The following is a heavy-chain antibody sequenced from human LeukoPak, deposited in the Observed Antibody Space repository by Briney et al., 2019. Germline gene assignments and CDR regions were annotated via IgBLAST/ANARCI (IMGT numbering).Heavy chain of an antibody. V-gene: IGHV4-31*03. Sequence: SETLSLTCIVSGGSISSGGYYWSWIRQHPGKGLEWIGYIYYSGSTYYNPSLKSRVTISVDTSKNQFSLKLSSVTAADTAVYYCARVAMIVVVITTSLAFDIWGQGTMVTVSS. CDR1: GGSISSGGYY. CDR3: ARVAMIVVVITTSLAFDI. D-gene: IGHD3-22*01. J-gene: IGHJ3*02. CDR2: IYYSGST.